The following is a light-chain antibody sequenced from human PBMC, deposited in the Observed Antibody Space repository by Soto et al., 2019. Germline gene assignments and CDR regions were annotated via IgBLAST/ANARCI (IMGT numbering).Light chain of an antibody. Sequence: DIVMTQTPLSVSVTPGQPASISCKSSQSLLHSDGKTYLYWYVQKPGQAPQILIYEVSNRFPGVPDRFSGSGSGTDFTLKVSQVEAEDVGVYYCMQSTEIPLTFGGGTKVEIK. J-gene: IGKJ4*01. CDR1: QSLLHSDGKTY. CDR3: MQSTEIPLT. V-gene: IGKV2D-29*01. CDR2: EVS.